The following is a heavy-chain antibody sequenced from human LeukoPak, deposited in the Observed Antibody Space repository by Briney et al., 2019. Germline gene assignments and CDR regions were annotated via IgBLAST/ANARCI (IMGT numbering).Heavy chain of an antibody. D-gene: IGHD3-22*01. CDR1: GFTVSSNY. CDR2: INWNGGST. V-gene: IGHV3-20*01. J-gene: IGHJ6*02. Sequence: GGSLRLSCAASGFTVSSNYMSWVRQAPGKGLEWVSGINWNGGSTGYADSVKGRFTISRDNAKNSLYLQMNSLRAEDTALYHCARDHYDSGNYYGGMDVWGQGTTVTVS. CDR3: ARDHYDSGNYYGGMDV.